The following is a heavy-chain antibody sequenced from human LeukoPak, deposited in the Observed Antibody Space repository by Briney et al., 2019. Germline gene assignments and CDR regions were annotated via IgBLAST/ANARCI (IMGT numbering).Heavy chain of an antibody. CDR1: GGSISSYY. CDR2: IYYSGST. V-gene: IGHV4-59*01. CDR3: ARRRKYYYGSGSQNLGAFDI. Sequence: PSETLSLTCTVSGGSISSYYWSWLRQPPGKGLEWIGYIYYSGSTNYNPSLKSRVTISVDTSKNQFSLKLSSVTAADTAVYYCARRRKYYYGSGSQNLGAFDIWGQGTMVTVSS. D-gene: IGHD3-10*01. J-gene: IGHJ3*02.